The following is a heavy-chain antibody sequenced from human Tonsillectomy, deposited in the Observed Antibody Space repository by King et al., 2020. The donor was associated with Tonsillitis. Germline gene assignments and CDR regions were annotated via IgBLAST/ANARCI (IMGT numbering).Heavy chain of an antibody. Sequence: VQLVQSGAEVKKPGASVKVSCKASGYTFTSYYIHWVRQAPGQGLEWMGIINPSGGSTSYAQKFQGRVTMTRDTATSTDYMELSSLRSEDTAVNYCARDSSPGSYYDSSGYLDYWGQGTLVTVSS. CDR1: GYTFTSYY. CDR3: ARDSSPGSYYDSSGYLDY. J-gene: IGHJ4*02. V-gene: IGHV1-46*03. D-gene: IGHD3-22*01. CDR2: INPSGGST.